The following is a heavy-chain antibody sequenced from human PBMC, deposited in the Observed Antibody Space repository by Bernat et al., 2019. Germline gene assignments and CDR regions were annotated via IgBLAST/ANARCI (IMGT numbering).Heavy chain of an antibody. CDR3: ARGRDGMDDSSGSFDY. D-gene: IGHD3-22*01. Sequence: QVQLVESGGGVVQPGRSLRLSCAASGFTFSSYAMHWVRQAPGKGLEWVAVISYDGSNKYYADSVKGRFTISRDNSKNTLYLQMNSLRAEDTAVYYCARGRDGMDDSSGSFDYWGQGTLVTVSS. CDR2: ISYDGSNK. V-gene: IGHV3-30-3*01. J-gene: IGHJ4*02. CDR1: GFTFSSYA.